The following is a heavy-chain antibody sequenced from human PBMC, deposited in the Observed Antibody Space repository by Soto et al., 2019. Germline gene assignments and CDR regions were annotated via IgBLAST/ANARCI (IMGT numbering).Heavy chain of an antibody. V-gene: IGHV4-34*01. CDR3: ARGGYYDFWSGYHQDAYYFDY. D-gene: IGHD3-3*01. CDR2: INHSGST. CDR1: GGSFSGYY. J-gene: IGHJ4*02. Sequence: PSETLSLTCAVYGGSFSGYYWSWIRQPPGKGLEWIGEINHSGSTNYNPSLKSRVTISVDTSTNQFSLKLSSVTAADTAVYYCARGGYYDFWSGYHQDAYYFDYWGQGTLVTV.